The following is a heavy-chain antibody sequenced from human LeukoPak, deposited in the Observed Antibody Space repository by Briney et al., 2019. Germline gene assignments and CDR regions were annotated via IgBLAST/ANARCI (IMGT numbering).Heavy chain of an antibody. CDR2: IYYSGST. D-gene: IGHD3-10*01. V-gene: IGHV4-39*01. CDR3: ARHLPYGSGRKIDY. Sequence: SETLSLTCTVSGGSINSSSYYWGWIRQPPGKGLEWIGSIYYSGSTYYNPSLKSRVTISVDTSKNQFSLKLSSVTAADTAVYYCARHLPYGSGRKIDYWGQGTLVTVSS. CDR1: GGSINSSSYY. J-gene: IGHJ4*02.